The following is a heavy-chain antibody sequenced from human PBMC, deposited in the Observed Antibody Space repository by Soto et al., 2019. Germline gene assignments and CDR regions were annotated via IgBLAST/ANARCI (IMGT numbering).Heavy chain of an antibody. D-gene: IGHD2-2*01. CDR3: ASPYCSSTSCYDRGDY. V-gene: IGHV1-69*13. CDR1: GGTFSSYA. CDR2: IIPIFGTA. Sequence: SVKVSCKASGGTFSSYAISWVRQAPGQGLEWMGGIIPIFGTANYAQKFQGRVTITADESTSTAYMELSSLRSEDTAVYYCASPYCSSTSCYDRGDYWGQGTLVTAPQ. J-gene: IGHJ4*02.